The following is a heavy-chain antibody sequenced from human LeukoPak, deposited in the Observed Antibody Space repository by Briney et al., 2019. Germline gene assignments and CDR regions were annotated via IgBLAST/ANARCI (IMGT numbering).Heavy chain of an antibody. J-gene: IGHJ4*02. D-gene: IGHD3-9*01. V-gene: IGHV3-21*01. CDR3: ARSGGGLTTRHFDY. CDR2: ISSSSSYI. CDR1: GFTFSSYS. Sequence: GGSLRLSCAASGFTFSSYSMNWVRQAPGKGLEWVSSISSSSSYIYYADSVKGRFTISRDNAKNSLYRQMNSLRAEDTAVYYCARSGGGLTTRHFDYWGQGTLVTVSS.